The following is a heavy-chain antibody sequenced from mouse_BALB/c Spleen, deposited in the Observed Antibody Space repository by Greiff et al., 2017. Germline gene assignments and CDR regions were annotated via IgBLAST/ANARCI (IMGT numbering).Heavy chain of an antibody. Sequence: EVQLQESGAGLVQPGGSMKLSCAASGFTFSDAWMHWVRQSPEKGLEWVAEIRSKANNHATYYAESVKGRFTSSRDDSKSSVYLQMNSLRAEDTGIYYGTRGYSNDGWYFDVWGAGTTVTVSS. D-gene: IGHD2-12*01. J-gene: IGHJ1*01. CDR1: GFTFSDAW. V-gene: IGHV6-6*01. CDR3: TRGYSNDGWYFDV. CDR2: IRSKANNHAT.